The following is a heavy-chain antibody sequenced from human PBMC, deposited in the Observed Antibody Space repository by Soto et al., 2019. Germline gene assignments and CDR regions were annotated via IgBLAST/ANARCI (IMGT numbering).Heavy chain of an antibody. J-gene: IGHJ4*02. D-gene: IGHD2-2*01. V-gene: IGHV3-23*01. CDR2: ISGSGGST. Sequence: GGSLRLSCAASGFTFSSYAMSWVRQAPGKGLEWVSAISGSGGSTYYADSVKGRFTISRDNSKNTLYLQMNSLRAEDTAVYYCAKDRLGDCSSTSCPPGYYFDYWGQGTLVTVSS. CDR1: GFTFSSYA. CDR3: AKDRLGDCSSTSCPPGYYFDY.